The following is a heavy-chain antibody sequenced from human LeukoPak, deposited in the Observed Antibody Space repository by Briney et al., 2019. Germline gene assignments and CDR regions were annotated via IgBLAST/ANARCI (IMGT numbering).Heavy chain of an antibody. V-gene: IGHV3-30*18. Sequence: GRSLRRSCAASGFTFSSYGMHWVRQAPGKGLEWVAGISYDGSNKYYADSVKGRFTISRDNSKNTLYLQMNSLRAEDTAVYYCAKDAGPDIVVVPAALDYWGQGTLVTVSS. D-gene: IGHD2-2*01. CDR2: ISYDGSNK. CDR3: AKDAGPDIVVVPAALDY. CDR1: GFTFSSYG. J-gene: IGHJ4*02.